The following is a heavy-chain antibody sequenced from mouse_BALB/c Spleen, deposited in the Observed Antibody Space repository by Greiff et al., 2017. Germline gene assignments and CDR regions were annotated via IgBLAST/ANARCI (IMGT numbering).Heavy chain of an antibody. CDR1: GFTFNTYA. Sequence: EVKLVESGGGLVQPKGSLKLSCAASGFTFNTYAMNWVRQAPGKGLEWVARIRSKSNNYATYYADSVKDRFTISRDDSQSMLYLQMNNLKTEDTAMYYCVRHDYGGGHYYAMDYWGQGTSVTVSS. CDR3: VRHDYGGGHYYAMDY. D-gene: IGHD2-4*01. J-gene: IGHJ4*01. CDR2: IRSKSNNYAT. V-gene: IGHV10-1*02.